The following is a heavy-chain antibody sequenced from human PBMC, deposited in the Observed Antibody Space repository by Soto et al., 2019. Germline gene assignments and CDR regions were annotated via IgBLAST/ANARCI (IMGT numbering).Heavy chain of an antibody. V-gene: IGHV2-5*02. D-gene: IGHD2-8*01. CDR3: AHRGDMYGNWDQGYLDN. J-gene: IGHJ4*02. Sequence: QITLKESGPTRVKPTQTLTLTCSFSGFSLTSRPVGVAWIRQPPGKALEWLAVIYWDDDKRYSPSLKSRLTIAKDTSKNQVVLTMANMYPVEPATYFCAHRGDMYGNWDQGYLDNWGQGILVTVSS. CDR1: GFSLTSRPVG. CDR2: IYWDDDK.